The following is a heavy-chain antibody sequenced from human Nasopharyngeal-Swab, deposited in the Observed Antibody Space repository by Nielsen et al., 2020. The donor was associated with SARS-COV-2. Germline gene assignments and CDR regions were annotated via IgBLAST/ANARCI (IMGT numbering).Heavy chain of an antibody. CDR2: INHSGST. CDR3: ARGLGQYYYDSSGYYFFDY. J-gene: IGHJ4*02. Sequence: SETLSLTCAVYGGSFSGYYWSWIRQPPGKGLDWFGEINHSGSTNYNPSLKSRVTISVDTSKNQFSLKLSSVTAADTAVYYCARGLGQYYYDSSGYYFFDYWGQGTLVTVSS. CDR1: GGSFSGYY. D-gene: IGHD3-22*01. V-gene: IGHV4-34*01.